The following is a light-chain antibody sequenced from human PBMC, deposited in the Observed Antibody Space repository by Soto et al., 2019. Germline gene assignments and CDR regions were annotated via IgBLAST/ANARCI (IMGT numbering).Light chain of an antibody. CDR3: SSYTSSSTLV. CDR2: DVS. CDR1: SSDVGGYNY. Sequence: QSALTQPASVSGSPGQTITISCTGTSSDVGGYNYVSWHQQQPGNAPKLMIYDVSHRPSGVSNRFSGSTSGNTASVTISGLQAEDEDDYYCSSYTSSSTLVFGGGTQLTVL. V-gene: IGLV2-14*01. J-gene: IGLJ2*01.